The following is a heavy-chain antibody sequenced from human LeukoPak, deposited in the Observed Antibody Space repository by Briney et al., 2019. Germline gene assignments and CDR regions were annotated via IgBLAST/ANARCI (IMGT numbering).Heavy chain of an antibody. CDR2: IYYSGST. D-gene: IGHD2/OR15-2a*01. Sequence: SETLSLTCTVSGGSISSSSYYWGWIRQPPGKGLEWIGSIYYSGSTYYNPSLKSRVTISVDTSKNQFSLKLSSVTAAGTAVYYCAILILSADYFDYWGQGTLVTVSS. CDR3: AILILSADYFDY. CDR1: GGSISSSSYY. V-gene: IGHV4-39*01. J-gene: IGHJ4*02.